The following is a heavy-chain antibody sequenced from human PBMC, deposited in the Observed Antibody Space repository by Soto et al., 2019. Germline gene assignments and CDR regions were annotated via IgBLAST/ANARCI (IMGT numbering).Heavy chain of an antibody. V-gene: IGHV3-21*01. Sequence: KPGGSLRLSCAASGFTFRSYSINWVRQAPGKGLEWVSSISSSSSYIYYADPVKGRFTISRDNAKNSLYLQMNSLRAEDTAVYYCARGTRIAVAGVDYWGQGTLVTVSS. D-gene: IGHD6-19*01. CDR1: GFTFRSYS. CDR2: ISSSSSYI. CDR3: ARGTRIAVAGVDY. J-gene: IGHJ4*02.